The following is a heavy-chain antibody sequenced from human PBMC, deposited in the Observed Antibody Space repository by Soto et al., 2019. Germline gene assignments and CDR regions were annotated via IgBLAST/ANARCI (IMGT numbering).Heavy chain of an antibody. V-gene: IGHV1-69*13. Sequence: EASVKVSCKASGVTFSSYAISWVRQAPGQGLEWMGGIIPIFGTANYAQKFQGRVTITADESTSTAYMELSSLRSEDTAVYYCARNLWSDYGDYGSAAFDIWGQGTMVTVSS. CDR3: ARNLWSDYGDYGSAAFDI. D-gene: IGHD4-17*01. CDR2: IIPIFGTA. J-gene: IGHJ3*02. CDR1: GVTFSSYA.